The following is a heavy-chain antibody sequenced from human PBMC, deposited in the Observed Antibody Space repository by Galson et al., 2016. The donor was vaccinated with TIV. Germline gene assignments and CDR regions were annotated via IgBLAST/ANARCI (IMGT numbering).Heavy chain of an antibody. CDR1: GGNFNKYA. V-gene: IGHV1-69*04. CDR2: IIPILGMT. D-gene: IGHD2-8*02. J-gene: IGHJ4*02. CDR3: AVWSNINYFAL. Sequence: SVKVSCKVSGGNFNKYAVSWVRQAPGQGLEWMGRIIPILGMTNYAQKFQGRVSIIADRSTTTAYMELSSLRSEDTAVFYCAVWSNINYFALWAQGTLITVTS.